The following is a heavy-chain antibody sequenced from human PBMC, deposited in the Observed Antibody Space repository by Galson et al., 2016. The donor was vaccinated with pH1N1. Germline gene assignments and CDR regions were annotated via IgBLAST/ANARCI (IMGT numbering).Heavy chain of an antibody. Sequence: SVKVSCKASGGTFGSYGINWVRQAPGQGLEWMGGIIPIFNTVKYAQNFQGRVTMTADKSTTTAYMELSSLRSEDTAMYYCAREDYYDTDLSDWYFDLWGRGTLLTVSS. V-gene: IGHV1-69*06. CDR3: AREDYYDTDLSDWYFDL. D-gene: IGHD3-22*01. CDR2: IIPIFNTV. CDR1: GGTFGSYG. J-gene: IGHJ2*01.